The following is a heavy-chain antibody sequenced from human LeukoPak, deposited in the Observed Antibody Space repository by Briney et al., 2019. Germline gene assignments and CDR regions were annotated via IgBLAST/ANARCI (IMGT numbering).Heavy chain of an antibody. Sequence: TXXXQAPGXGRXXMGWISRNTVNTNYAQKLQGRVTLTTDTSTSTAYMELRSLRSDDTAVYYCARDFPLEWFIFEDYYYGMDVWGQGTTVTVSS. CDR3: ARDFPLEWFIFEDYYYGMDV. V-gene: IGHV1-18*01. D-gene: IGHD3-3*01. CDR2: ISRNTVNT. J-gene: IGHJ6*02.